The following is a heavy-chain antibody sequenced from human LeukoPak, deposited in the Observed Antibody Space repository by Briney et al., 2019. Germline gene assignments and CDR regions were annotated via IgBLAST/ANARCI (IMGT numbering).Heavy chain of an antibody. V-gene: IGHV1-46*01. CDR1: GYTFTSNY. J-gene: IGHJ4*02. CDR2: IYPRDGST. D-gene: IGHD1-1*01. CDR3: ARVAGTPEAFDY. Sequence: GASVKVSCKASGYTFTSNYIHWVRQAPGQGLEWMGMIYPRDGSTSYAQKFQGRVTITADESTSTAYMELSSLRSDDTAVYYCARVAGTPEAFDYWGQGTLVTVSS.